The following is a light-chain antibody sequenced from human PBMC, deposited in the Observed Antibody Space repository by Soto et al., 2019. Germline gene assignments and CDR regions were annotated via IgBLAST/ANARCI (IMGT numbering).Light chain of an antibody. CDR2: DVN. Sequence: QSALTQPASVSGSPGQSITISCTGNGRDVGGYDFVSWYQQHPGKAPKLMIYDVNNRPSGVSNRFSGSKSGNTASLTISGLQAEDEGDYYCSSYTSATILGVFGGGTKVTVL. J-gene: IGLJ1*01. V-gene: IGLV2-14*03. CDR1: GRDVGGYDF. CDR3: SSYTSATILGV.